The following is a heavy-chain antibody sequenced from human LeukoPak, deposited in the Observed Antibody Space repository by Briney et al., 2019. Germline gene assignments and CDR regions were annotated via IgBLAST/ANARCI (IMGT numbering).Heavy chain of an antibody. CDR1: GGSISSGDYY. CDR3: ASTSYDSSGVFDY. V-gene: IGHV4-30-4*01. Sequence: SETLSLTSTVSGGSISSGDYYWSWIRQPPGKGLEWIGYIYYSGSTYYNPSLKSRVTISVDTSKNQFSLKLSSVTAADTAVYYCASTSYDSSGVFDYWGQGTLVTVFS. CDR2: IYYSGST. J-gene: IGHJ4*02. D-gene: IGHD3-22*01.